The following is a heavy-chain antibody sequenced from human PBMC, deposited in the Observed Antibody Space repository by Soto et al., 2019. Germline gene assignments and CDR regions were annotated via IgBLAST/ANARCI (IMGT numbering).Heavy chain of an antibody. CDR3: ARDGGAAAGRVDAFDI. Sequence: GGSLRLSCAASGFTFSYYYMSWIRQAPGKGLEWVSYISSSSSYTNYADSVKGRFTISRDNAKNSLYLQMNSLRAEDTAVYYCARDGGAAAGRVDAFDIWGQGTMVTVSS. CDR2: ISSSSSYT. J-gene: IGHJ3*02. CDR1: GFTFSYYY. V-gene: IGHV3-11*06. D-gene: IGHD6-13*01.